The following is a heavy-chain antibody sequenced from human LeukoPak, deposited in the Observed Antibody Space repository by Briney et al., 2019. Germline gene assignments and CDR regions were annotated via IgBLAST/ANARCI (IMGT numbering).Heavy chain of an antibody. J-gene: IGHJ4*02. CDR3: ARDRGGSYSIDF. D-gene: IGHD1-26*01. CDR1: GYTFTSYH. V-gene: IGHV1-46*01. CDR2: INCGDGYT. Sequence: GASVKVSCKASGYTFTSYHAHWVRQAPGQGLEWMGIINCGDGYTNFAQKFQGRVSVTADTSTNTLYMELSTLTTEDTAIYYYARDRGGSYSIDFWGQGTLLTVSS.